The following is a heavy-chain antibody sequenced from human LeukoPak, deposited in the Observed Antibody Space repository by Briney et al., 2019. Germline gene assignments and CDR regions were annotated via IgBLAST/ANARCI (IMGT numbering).Heavy chain of an antibody. V-gene: IGHV3-30*18. CDR2: ISYDGSNK. CDR3: AKDPHPYSSSWPIIYYFDY. CDR1: RFTFSNYV. J-gene: IGHJ4*02. D-gene: IGHD6-13*01. Sequence: GGSLRLSCAASRFTFSNYVMHWVRQAPGKGLEWVAIISYDGSNKYYADSVKGRFTISRDNSKNTLYLQMNSLRAEDTAVYYCAKDPHPYSSSWPIIYYFDYWGQGTLVTVSS.